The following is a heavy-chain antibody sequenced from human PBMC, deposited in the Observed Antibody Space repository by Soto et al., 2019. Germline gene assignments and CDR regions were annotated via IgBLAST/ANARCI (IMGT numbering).Heavy chain of an antibody. Sequence: PGGSLRLSCAASGFIFSNFSMYWVRRATGKGLEWVPSIRQSGDRSSYADSAKGRFTISRDNSKNTLYLQMNGLRLDDTAVYYCVTAVRTRLDNWGPGTLVTVSS. D-gene: IGHD3-10*01. J-gene: IGHJ4*02. V-gene: IGHV3-23*01. CDR2: IRQSGDRS. CDR1: GFIFSNFS. CDR3: VTAVRTRLDN.